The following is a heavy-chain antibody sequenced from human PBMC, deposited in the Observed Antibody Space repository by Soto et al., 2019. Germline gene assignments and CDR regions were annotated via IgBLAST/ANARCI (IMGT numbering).Heavy chain of an antibody. Sequence: QVQLVQSGAEVKKPGDSVKVSCKASGYTFTSYGISWVRQAPGQGLEWMGWISAYNGNTNYAQKLQGRVTMTTDTSTSTAYMELRSLRSDDTAVFYCARHGFRDTFGGVIATGFDYWGQVTLVTVSS. CDR3: ARHGFRDTFGGVIATGFDY. J-gene: IGHJ4*02. CDR1: GYTFTSYG. CDR2: ISAYNGNT. D-gene: IGHD3-16*02. V-gene: IGHV1-18*04.